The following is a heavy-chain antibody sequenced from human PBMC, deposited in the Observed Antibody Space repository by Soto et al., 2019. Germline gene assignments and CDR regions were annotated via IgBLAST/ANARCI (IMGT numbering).Heavy chain of an antibody. Sequence: GGSLRLSCAASGFTFTSYSLHWVRQAPGNGLEWVAVMSYDGNDKYYGDSVKGRFIVSRDNSKNTLYMQMNSLRAEDTAVYYCAKVSRAVRVLTPDFDSWGQGTLVTVSS. J-gene: IGHJ4*02. V-gene: IGHV3-30-3*01. D-gene: IGHD3-9*01. CDR1: GFTFTSYS. CDR3: AKVSRAVRVLTPDFDS. CDR2: MSYDGNDK.